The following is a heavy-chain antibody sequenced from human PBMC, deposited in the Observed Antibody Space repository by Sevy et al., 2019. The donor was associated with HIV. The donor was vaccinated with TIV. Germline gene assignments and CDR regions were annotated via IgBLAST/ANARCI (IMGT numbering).Heavy chain of an antibody. D-gene: IGHD2-2*02. CDR3: ARDQGCSSTSCYTPKDYYYGMDV. CDR1: GFTFSDYY. CDR2: ISSSRSTI. Sequence: GGSLRLSCAAPGFTFSDYYMSWIRQAPGKGLEWVSYISSSRSTIYYADSVKGRFTISRDNAKNSLYLQMNSLRAEDTAVYYCARDQGCSSTSCYTPKDYYYGMDVWGQGTTVTVSS. V-gene: IGHV3-11*01. J-gene: IGHJ6*02.